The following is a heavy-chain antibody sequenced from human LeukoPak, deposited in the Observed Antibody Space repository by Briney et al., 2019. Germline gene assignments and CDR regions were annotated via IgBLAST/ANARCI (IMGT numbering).Heavy chain of an antibody. CDR2: IYYSGTP. D-gene: IGHD3-10*02. J-gene: IGHJ4*02. CDR3: ARLSSGSYVY. V-gene: IGHV4-31*03. CDR1: GGSISSGGYY. Sequence: SETLSLTCTVSGGSISSGGYYWSWIRQHPGKGLEWIGYIYYSGTPYYNPSLKSRVTISVATSKNQFSPKLSSVTAADTAVYYCARLSSGSYVYWGRGTLVTVSS.